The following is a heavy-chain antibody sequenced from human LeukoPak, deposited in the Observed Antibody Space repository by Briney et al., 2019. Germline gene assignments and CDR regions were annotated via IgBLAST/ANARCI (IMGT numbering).Heavy chain of an antibody. CDR3: ARYDSSDQYYDY. J-gene: IGHJ4*02. Sequence: SETLSLTCIVSGSSINGFYWSWIRQPPGKGLEWIGYIYYRGTTKYNPSLKSRVIISVDTSKNQFSLKLSSVTAADTAVYYCARYDSSDQYYDYWGQGTLVTVSA. D-gene: IGHD3-22*01. CDR1: GSSINGFY. V-gene: IGHV4-59*01. CDR2: IYYRGTT.